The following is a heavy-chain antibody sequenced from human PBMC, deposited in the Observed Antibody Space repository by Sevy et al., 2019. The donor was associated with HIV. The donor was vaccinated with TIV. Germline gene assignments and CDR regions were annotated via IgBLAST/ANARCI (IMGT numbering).Heavy chain of an antibody. V-gene: IGHV1-2*02. Sequence: ASVKVSCKASGYTFTEYYVHWLRQAPGQGLEWMGWINPQTGGTYFAKKFQDRVTLTTATSINAYYMGLSGLKFDDTAVFYCARMGDYFDTSGYYPLKYWGLGTLVTVSS. CDR2: INPQTGGT. CDR3: ARMGDYFDTSGYYPLKY. D-gene: IGHD3-22*01. J-gene: IGHJ4*02. CDR1: GYTFTEYY.